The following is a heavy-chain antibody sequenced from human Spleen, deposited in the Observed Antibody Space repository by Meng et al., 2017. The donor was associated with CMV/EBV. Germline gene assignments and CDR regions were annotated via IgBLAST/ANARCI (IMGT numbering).Heavy chain of an antibody. J-gene: IGHJ6*02. Sequence: SETLSLTCTVSGGSISSSSYYWGWIRQPPGKGLEWIGNIYYSGSTNYNPSLKSRATISIDTSKNQFSLKVSSVTAADTAVYYCARDQSGIGGPYSYNGMDVWGQGTTVTVSS. CDR2: IYYSGST. V-gene: IGHV4-39*07. CDR1: GGSISSSSYY. D-gene: IGHD3-10*01. CDR3: ARDQSGIGGPYSYNGMDV.